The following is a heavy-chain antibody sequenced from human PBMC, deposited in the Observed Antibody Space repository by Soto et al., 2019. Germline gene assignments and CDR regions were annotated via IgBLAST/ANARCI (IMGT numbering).Heavy chain of an antibody. D-gene: IGHD5-12*01. Sequence: GGSLRLSCAASGFTFSTYSMNWVRQAPGKGLEWVSYISSSSSTIYYADSVKGRFTISRDNAKNSLYLQMNSLRSEDTAAYYCARDAPVSGYNWFDPWGQGTLVTVSS. CDR2: ISSSSSTI. CDR3: ARDAPVSGYNWFDP. J-gene: IGHJ5*02. CDR1: GFTFSTYS. V-gene: IGHV3-48*01.